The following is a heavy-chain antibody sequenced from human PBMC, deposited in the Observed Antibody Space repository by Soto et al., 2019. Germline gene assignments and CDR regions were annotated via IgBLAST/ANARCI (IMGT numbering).Heavy chain of an antibody. CDR1: GFSFNDHY. J-gene: IGHJ6*02. CDR3: ARVVVIMNSYSGLGV. D-gene: IGHD3-9*01. CDR2: SRNKANSYST. Sequence: EVQLVESGGGLVQPGGSLRLSCVASGFSFNDHYMDWVRQAPGKGLEWVGRSRNKANSYSTDYAASVKGRFTISRDDPETSLHLQINSLKMEDTAVYYCARVVVIMNSYSGLGVWGQGTTVTVSS. V-gene: IGHV3-72*01.